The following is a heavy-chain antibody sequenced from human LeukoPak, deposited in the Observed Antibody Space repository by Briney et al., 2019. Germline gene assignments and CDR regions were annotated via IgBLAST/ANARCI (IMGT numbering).Heavy chain of an antibody. J-gene: IGHJ5*02. V-gene: IGHV4-34*01. Sequence: PSETLSLTCAVYGGSSSGYCWSWIRQPPGKGLEWIGEINHSGSTNYNPSLKSRVTISVDTSKNQFSLKLSSVTAADTAVYYCARGTPLAIVVVPAAMSGSLDWFDPWGQGTLVTVSS. CDR3: ARGTPLAIVVVPAAMSGSLDWFDP. CDR1: GGSSSGYC. D-gene: IGHD2-2*01. CDR2: INHSGST.